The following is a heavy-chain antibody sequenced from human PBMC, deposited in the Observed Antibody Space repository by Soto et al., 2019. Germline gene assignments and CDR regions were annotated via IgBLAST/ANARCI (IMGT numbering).Heavy chain of an antibody. CDR1: GYRFIYYP. V-gene: IGHV1-3*01. CDR3: AREPLCGGKCYLNYFDP. Sequence: ASVKVSCKASGYRFIYYPIHWMRQAPGQRLEWMGWINLGNGNTAYSQKFQGRVTITSDTSASTVYMELSSLTSEDTAVYYCAREPLCGGKCYLNYFDPWGQGTLVTVS. CDR2: INLGNGNT. D-gene: IGHD2-15*01. J-gene: IGHJ5*02.